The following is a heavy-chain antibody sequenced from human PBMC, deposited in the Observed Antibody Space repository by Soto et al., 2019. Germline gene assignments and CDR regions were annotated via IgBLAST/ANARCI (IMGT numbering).Heavy chain of an antibody. CDR3: ARELIYGSGSYY. J-gene: IGHJ4*02. V-gene: IGHV1-18*01. D-gene: IGHD3-10*01. CDR1: GYTFTSYG. Sequence: ASVKVSFKASGYTFTSYGISWVRQAPGQGLEWMGWISAYNGNTNYAQKLQGRVTMTTDTSTSTAHMELRSLRSDDTAVYYCARELIYGSGSYYWGQGTLVTVSS. CDR2: ISAYNGNT.